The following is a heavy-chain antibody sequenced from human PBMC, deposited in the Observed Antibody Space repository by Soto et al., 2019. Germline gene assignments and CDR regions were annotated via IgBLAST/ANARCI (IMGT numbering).Heavy chain of an antibody. CDR3: AGGGRWLDTGAFES. CDR1: GINLSDYS. V-gene: IGHV3-33*01. CDR2: VRYGGRNE. J-gene: IGHJ3*02. D-gene: IGHD3-22*01. Sequence: PWVTLRRSCAASGINLSDYSMSWVRQAPGQGQGGVAAVRYGGRNEEYAFPVKCGVTVSRDIPKRTLYLETNIVRTVDTDVYDCAGGGRWLDTGAFESWRQETM.